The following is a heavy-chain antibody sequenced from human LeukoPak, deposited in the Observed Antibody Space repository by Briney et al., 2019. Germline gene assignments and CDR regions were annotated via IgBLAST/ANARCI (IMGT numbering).Heavy chain of an antibody. Sequence: GGSLRLSCTASEFTFSNYWMTWVRQAPEKGLEWVANIKQDGSERYYVDSVKGRFTISRDNAKNSLYLQMNSLRAEDTAVYYCATDQAGGLDSWGQGTLVTVSS. CDR3: ATDQAGGLDS. CDR1: EFTFSNYW. D-gene: IGHD3-10*01. CDR2: IKQDGSER. J-gene: IGHJ4*02. V-gene: IGHV3-7*01.